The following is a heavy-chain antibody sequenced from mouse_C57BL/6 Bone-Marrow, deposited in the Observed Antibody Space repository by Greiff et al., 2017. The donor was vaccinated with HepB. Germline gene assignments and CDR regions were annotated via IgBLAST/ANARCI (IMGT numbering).Heavy chain of an antibody. V-gene: IGHV5-9-1*02. J-gene: IGHJ1*03. CDR3: THYYGSSRWYFDV. CDR2: ISSGGDYI. Sequence: DVMLVESGEGLVKPGGSLKLSCAASGFTFSSYAMSWVRQTPEKRLEWVAYISSGGDYIYYADTVKGRFTISRDNARNTLYLQMSSLKSEDTAMYYCTHYYGSSRWYFDVWGTGTTVTVSS. D-gene: IGHD1-1*01. CDR1: GFTFSSYA.